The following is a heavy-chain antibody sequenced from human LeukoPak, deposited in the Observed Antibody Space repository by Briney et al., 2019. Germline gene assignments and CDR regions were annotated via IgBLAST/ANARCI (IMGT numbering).Heavy chain of an antibody. V-gene: IGHV4-39*01. Sequence: SETLSLTCTVSGGSISSSSYYWGWIRQPPGKGLECIGSIYYSGSTYYNPSLKSRVTISVDTSKNQFSLKLSSVTAADTAMYYCARGNWDPARYYYYYMDVWGKGTTVTVSS. J-gene: IGHJ6*03. CDR1: GGSISSSSYY. CDR2: IYYSGST. CDR3: ARGNWDPARYYYYYMDV. D-gene: IGHD7-27*01.